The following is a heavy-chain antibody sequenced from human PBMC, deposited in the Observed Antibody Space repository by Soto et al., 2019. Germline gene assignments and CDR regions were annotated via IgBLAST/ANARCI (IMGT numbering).Heavy chain of an antibody. CDR1: GFTFSNYA. Sequence: EVQLVESGGGLVQPGGSLRLSCSASGFTFSNYAMHWVRQAPGKGLEYVSGISTNGGSTYHANSLKGRFTISRDNSKNTVYLQMDSLRPEDMAVYYCARVVVRGVRSEAFDIWGHGTMVTVSS. V-gene: IGHV3-64*01. CDR3: ARVVVRGVRSEAFDI. J-gene: IGHJ3*02. CDR2: ISTNGGST. D-gene: IGHD3-10*01.